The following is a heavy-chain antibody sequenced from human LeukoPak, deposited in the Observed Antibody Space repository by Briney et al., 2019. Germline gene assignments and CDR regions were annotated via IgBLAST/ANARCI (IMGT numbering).Heavy chain of an antibody. CDR3: ARVYYYGSGSSRGGFGY. CDR2: INPNSGGT. V-gene: IGHV1-2*06. CDR1: GYTFTGYY. J-gene: IGHJ4*02. D-gene: IGHD3-10*01. Sequence: ASVKVSCKASGYTFTGYYMHWVRQAPGQGLEWMGRINPNSGGTNYAQKFQGGVTMTRDTSISTAYMELSRLRSDDTAVYYCARVYYYGSGSSRGGFGYWGQGTLVTVSS.